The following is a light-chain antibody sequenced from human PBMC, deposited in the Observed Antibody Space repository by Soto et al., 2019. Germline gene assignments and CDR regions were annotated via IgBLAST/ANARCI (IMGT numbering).Light chain of an antibody. CDR3: QQYGSSPLA. Sequence: EIVLTQSPATLSLSPGERATLSCRASQSVSSYLAWYQQKPGQAPRLLIYGASSRATGIPDRFSGSGSGTDFTLTISRLEPEDLAVYYCQQYGSSPLAFGGGTKVDIK. CDR1: QSVSSY. J-gene: IGKJ4*01. CDR2: GAS. V-gene: IGKV3-20*01.